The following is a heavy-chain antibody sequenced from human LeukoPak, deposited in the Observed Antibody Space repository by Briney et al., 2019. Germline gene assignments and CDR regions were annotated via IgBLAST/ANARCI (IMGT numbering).Heavy chain of an antibody. CDR2: ISGSSGSI. CDR1: GFTFRTYG. D-gene: IGHD2-8*02. Sequence: GGSLRLSCAASGFTFRTYGMNWVRQAPGKGLEWVSYISGSSGSIYDADSVKGRFTISRDNAKNSLYLQMNSLRDEDTAFYYCARVYCTGGVCYTGLDYWGQGTLVTVSS. V-gene: IGHV3-48*02. CDR3: ARVYCTGGVCYTGLDY. J-gene: IGHJ4*02.